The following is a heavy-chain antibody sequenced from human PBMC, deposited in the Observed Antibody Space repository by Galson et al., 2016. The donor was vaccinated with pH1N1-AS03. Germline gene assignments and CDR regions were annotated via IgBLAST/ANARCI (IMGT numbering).Heavy chain of an antibody. J-gene: IGHJ6*02. CDR2: ISYDGVTE. V-gene: IGHV3-30*03. CDR3: ARGYCGGGGCHNWGGMDV. Sequence: SLRLSCAASGFTFSRYPIHWVRQAPGKGLEWEALISYDGVTEHYADSVKGRFTISRDNFKNTVYLQMNSLSAYDTAVYYCARGYCGGGGCHNWGGMDVWGQGTTVTVSS. CDR1: GFTFSRYP. D-gene: IGHD2-15*01.